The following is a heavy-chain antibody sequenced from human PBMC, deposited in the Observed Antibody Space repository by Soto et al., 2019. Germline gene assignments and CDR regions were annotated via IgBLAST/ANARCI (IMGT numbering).Heavy chain of an antibody. D-gene: IGHD3-10*01. CDR2: IYYSGST. CDR1: GGSVNTGSYY. V-gene: IGHV4-39*01. Sequence: QLQLQESGPGLVKPSETLSLTCTVSGGSVNTGSYYWGWIRQPPGKGLEWIGGIYYSGSTHYSLSLKSRVKISLDTSKNQFSLNLTSVTAADAAVYYCASLALPHTNYPDCWGQGALLIVSS. J-gene: IGHJ4*02. CDR3: ASLALPHTNYPDC.